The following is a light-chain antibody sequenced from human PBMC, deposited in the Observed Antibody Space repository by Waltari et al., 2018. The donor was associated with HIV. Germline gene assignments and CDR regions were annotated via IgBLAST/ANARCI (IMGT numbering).Light chain of an antibody. CDR3: SSYSARGFVV. Sequence: HSALTQPASVSGSPGQSITISCTGPTSDLSDFNFVSCYPQSPGRAPKLIIFEVYLLPPAISDLFSGSEPGVAAALTISALRAEDAADYFCSSYSARGFVVFGGGTKVTVL. V-gene: IGLV2-14*01. CDR1: TSDLSDFNF. CDR2: EVY. J-gene: IGLJ3*02.